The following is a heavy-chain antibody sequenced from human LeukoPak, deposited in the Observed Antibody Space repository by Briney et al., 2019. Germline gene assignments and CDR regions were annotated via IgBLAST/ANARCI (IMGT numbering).Heavy chain of an antibody. D-gene: IGHD1-1*01. V-gene: IGHV4-59*01. CDR1: GGSITNSY. CDR2: TNYSGST. J-gene: IGHJ3*02. CDR3: ARDPLSTNDFDI. Sequence: PSETLSLTCTVSGGSITNSYWNWIRQSPGKGLEWIGYTNYSGSTNYNPSLKSRVTISVDTSKNQFSLKLSSVTAADTAVYFCARDPLSTNDFDIWGQGTMVTVSS.